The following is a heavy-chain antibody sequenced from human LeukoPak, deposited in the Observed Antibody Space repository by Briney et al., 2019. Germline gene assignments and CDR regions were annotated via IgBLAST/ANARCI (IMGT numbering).Heavy chain of an antibody. D-gene: IGHD6-13*01. CDR1: GGSISSYY. Sequence: DPSETLSLTCTVSGGSISSYYWSWIRQPPGKGLEWIGYIYYSGSTNYNPSLKSRVIISIDTSKNQFSLKLSSVTAADTAVYYCARDMLGVAAAQYWYFDLWGRGTLVTVSS. CDR3: ARDMLGVAAAQYWYFDL. J-gene: IGHJ2*01. CDR2: IYYSGST. V-gene: IGHV4-59*01.